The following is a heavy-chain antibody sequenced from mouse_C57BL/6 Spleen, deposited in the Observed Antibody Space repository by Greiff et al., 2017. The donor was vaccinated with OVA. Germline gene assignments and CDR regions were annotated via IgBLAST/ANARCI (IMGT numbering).Heavy chain of an antibody. CDR1: GYTFTSYW. D-gene: IGHD6-1*01. Sequence: QVQLQQPGAELVMPGASVKLSCKASGYTFTSYWMHWVKQRPGQGLEWIGEIDPSDSYTNYNQKFKGKSTLTVDKSSSTAYMQLSSLTSEDSAVYYCARWGRDYAMDDWGQGTSVTVSS. CDR3: ARWGRDYAMDD. V-gene: IGHV1-69*01. CDR2: IDPSDSYT. J-gene: IGHJ4*01.